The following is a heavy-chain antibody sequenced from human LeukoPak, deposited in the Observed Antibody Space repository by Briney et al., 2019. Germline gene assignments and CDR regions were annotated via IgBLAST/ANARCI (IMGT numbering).Heavy chain of an antibody. V-gene: IGHV1-69*05. CDR1: GGTFSSYA. CDR2: IIPIFGTA. J-gene: IGHJ1*01. D-gene: IGHD3-9*01. CDR3: AVDTGYFDSTILGN. Sequence: ASVKVSCKASGGTFSSYAISWVRQAPGQGLEWMGGIIPIFGTANYAQKFQGRVTITTDESTSTAYMELSSLRSEDTAVYYCAVDTGYFDSTILGNWGQGTLVTVSS.